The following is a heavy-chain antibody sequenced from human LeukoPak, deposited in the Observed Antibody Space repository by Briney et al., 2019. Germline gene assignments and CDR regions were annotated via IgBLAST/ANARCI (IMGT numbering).Heavy chain of an antibody. CDR3: ARGLRTSSSWYPANTEDY. Sequence: SETLSLTCTVSGGSISSSSYYWGWIRQPPGKGLEWIGSIYYSGSTYYNPSLKSRVTISVDTSKNQFSLKLSSVTAADTAVYYCARGLRTSSSWYPANTEDYWGQGTLVTVSS. J-gene: IGHJ4*02. V-gene: IGHV4-39*07. CDR2: IYYSGST. D-gene: IGHD6-13*01. CDR1: GGSISSSSYY.